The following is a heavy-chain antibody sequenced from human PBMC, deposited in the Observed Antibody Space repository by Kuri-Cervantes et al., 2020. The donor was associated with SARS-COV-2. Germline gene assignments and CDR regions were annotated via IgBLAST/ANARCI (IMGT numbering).Heavy chain of an antibody. CDR3: ARGCSAGGECSYYFDY. D-gene: IGHD2-21*01. CDR2: ISWDGGST. CDR1: GFTFDDYT. J-gene: IGHJ4*02. V-gene: IGHV3-43*01. Sequence: GGSLRLSCAASGFTFDDYTMHWVRQAPGKGLEWVSLISWDGGSTYYADSVKGRFTISRDNAKNSLYLQMNSLRAEDTAVYYCARGCSAGGECSYYFDYWGQGTLVTVSS.